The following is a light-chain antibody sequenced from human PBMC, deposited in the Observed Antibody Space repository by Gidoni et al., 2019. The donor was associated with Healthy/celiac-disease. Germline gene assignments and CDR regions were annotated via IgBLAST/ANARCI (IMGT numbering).Light chain of an antibody. Sequence: AIRMTQSPSSFSASTGDRVTITCRANQGISSYLAWYQQKPGKAPKLLIYAASTLQSGVPSRFSGSGSGTDFTLTISCLQSEDFATYYCQQYYSYPPTFXQXTKVEIK. CDR3: QQYYSYPPT. CDR1: QGISSY. V-gene: IGKV1-8*01. J-gene: IGKJ1*01. CDR2: AAS.